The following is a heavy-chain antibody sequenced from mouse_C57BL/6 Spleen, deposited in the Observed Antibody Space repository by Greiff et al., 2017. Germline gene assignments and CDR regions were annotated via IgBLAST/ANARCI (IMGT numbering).Heavy chain of an antibody. D-gene: IGHD2-4*01. CDR1: GYAFTNYL. CDR2: INPGSGGT. Sequence: LVESGAELVRPGTSVKVSCKASGYAFTNYLIEWVKQRPGQGLEWIGVINPGSGGTNYNEKFKGKATLTADKSSSTAYMQLSSLTSEDSAVYFCARSRDYDVAWFAYWGQGTLVTVSA. CDR3: ARSRDYDVAWFAY. J-gene: IGHJ3*01. V-gene: IGHV1-54*01.